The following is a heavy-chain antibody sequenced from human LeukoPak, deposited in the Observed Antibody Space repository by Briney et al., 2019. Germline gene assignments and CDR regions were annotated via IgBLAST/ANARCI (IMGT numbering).Heavy chain of an antibody. D-gene: IGHD2-15*01. CDR1: GGSISSYY. CDR2: IYYSGST. Sequence: SETLSLTCTASGGSISSYYWSWIRQPPGKGLEWIGYIYYSGSTNYNPSLKSRVTISVDTSKNQFSLKLSSVTAADTAVYYCARRIKMVGWFDPWGQGTLVTVSS. V-gene: IGHV4-59*01. J-gene: IGHJ5*02. CDR3: ARRIKMVGWFDP.